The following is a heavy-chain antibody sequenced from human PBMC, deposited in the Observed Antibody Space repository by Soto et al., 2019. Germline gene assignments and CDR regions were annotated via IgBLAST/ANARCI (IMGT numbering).Heavy chain of an antibody. CDR1: GYTFTSYD. J-gene: IGHJ6*03. V-gene: IGHV1-8*01. CDR2: MNPNSGNT. CDR3: AIGWSITMVRGEGPMDV. Sequence: ASVKVSCKASGYTFTSYDINWVRQATGQGLEWMGWMNPNSGNTGYAQKFQGRVTMTRNTSISTAYMELSSLRSEDTAVYYCAIGWSITMVRGEGPMDVWGKGTTVTVSS. D-gene: IGHD3-10*01.